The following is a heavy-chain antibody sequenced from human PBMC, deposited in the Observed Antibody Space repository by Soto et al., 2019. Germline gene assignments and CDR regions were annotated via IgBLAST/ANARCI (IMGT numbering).Heavy chain of an antibody. CDR2: VYFSGSA. CDR1: GGSIITSSYH. V-gene: IGHV4-39*01. J-gene: IGHJ5*02. Sequence: QLQLQESGPRLLKPSETLSLTCTVSGGSIITSSYHWGWIRQTPGKGLQWIGSVYFSGSAYYSLSLKSRVTISVDTSNNQFSLKLNSVTAADTSVYYCARLARAGMMFDPWGQGTLVTVSS. CDR3: ARLARAGMMFDP. D-gene: IGHD3-16*01.